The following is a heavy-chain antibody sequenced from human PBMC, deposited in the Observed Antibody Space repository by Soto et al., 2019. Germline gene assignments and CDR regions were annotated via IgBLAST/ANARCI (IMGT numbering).Heavy chain of an antibody. CDR2: ISWDGGST. CDR3: AKDFEGATVTNYVRLGYYYCGMDV. CDR1: GFTFDDYT. D-gene: IGHD4-4*01. Sequence: GGSLRLSCAASGFTFDDYTMHWVRQAPGKGLEWVSLISWDGGSTYYADSVKGRFTISRDNSKNSLYLQMNSLRTEDTALYYCAKDFEGATVTNYVRLGYYYCGMDVWGQGTTVTVSS. J-gene: IGHJ6*02. V-gene: IGHV3-43*01.